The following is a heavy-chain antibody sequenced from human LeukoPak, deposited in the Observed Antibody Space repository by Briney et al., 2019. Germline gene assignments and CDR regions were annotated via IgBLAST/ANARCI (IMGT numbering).Heavy chain of an antibody. D-gene: IGHD2-15*01. Sequence: VSVKVSCKASGYTFTSYDINWVRQATGQGLEWMGWMNPHSGNTGYAQKFQGRVTMTRDTSISTAYMELSSLKSEDTAVYYCARARRMDPYYFDYWGQGTLVTVSS. V-gene: IGHV1-8*01. CDR3: ARARRMDPYYFDY. CDR1: GYTFTSYD. J-gene: IGHJ4*02. CDR2: MNPHSGNT.